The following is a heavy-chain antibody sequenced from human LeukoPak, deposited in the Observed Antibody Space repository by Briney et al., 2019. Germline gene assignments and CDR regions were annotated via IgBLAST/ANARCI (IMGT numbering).Heavy chain of an antibody. Sequence: ASVKVSCKASGYTFTGYYMHWVRQAPGQGLEWMGWINPNSGGTNYAQKFQGWVTMTRDTSISTAYMELSRLRSDDTAVYYCARAAYDYGDYGPAFDIWGQGTMVTVSS. D-gene: IGHD4-17*01. V-gene: IGHV1-2*04. J-gene: IGHJ3*02. CDR1: GYTFTGYY. CDR3: ARAAYDYGDYGPAFDI. CDR2: INPNSGGT.